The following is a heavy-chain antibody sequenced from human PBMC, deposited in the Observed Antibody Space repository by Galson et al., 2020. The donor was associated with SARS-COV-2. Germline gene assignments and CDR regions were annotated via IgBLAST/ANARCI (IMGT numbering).Heavy chain of an antibody. CDR3: ASFAPDGSGYYKGSFGYYYYYMDV. V-gene: IGHV4-39*01. Sequence: SETLSLTCTVSGGSISSSSYYWGWIRKPPGTGLEWIGSIYYSGSTYYNPSLKSRVTISVDTSKNQFSLKLSSVTAADTAVYYCASFAPDGSGYYKGSFGYYYYYMDVWGKGTTVTVSS. D-gene: IGHD3-3*01. J-gene: IGHJ6*03. CDR2: IYYSGST. CDR1: GGSISSSSYY.